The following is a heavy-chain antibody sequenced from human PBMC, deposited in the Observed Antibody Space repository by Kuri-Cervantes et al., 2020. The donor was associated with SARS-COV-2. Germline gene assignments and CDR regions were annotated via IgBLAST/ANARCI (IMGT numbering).Heavy chain of an antibody. CDR2: ISSSSSYI. V-gene: IGHV3-21*01. Sequence: ETLSLTCAASGFTFSSYSMNWVRQAPGKGLEWVSSISSSSSYIYYADSVKGRFTISRDNAKNSLYLQMNSLRAEDTAVYYCARVGPGDIVATIQGWPFDYWGQGNLVHGAS. D-gene: IGHD5-12*01. CDR1: GFTFSSYS. J-gene: IGHJ4*02. CDR3: ARVGPGDIVATIQGWPFDY.